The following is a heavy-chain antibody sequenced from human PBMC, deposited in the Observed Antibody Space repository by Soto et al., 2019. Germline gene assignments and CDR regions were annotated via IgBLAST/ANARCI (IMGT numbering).Heavy chain of an antibody. CDR1: GIIFSDY. CDR3: ARLPFPWGWFDP. D-gene: IGHD3-16*01. J-gene: IGHJ5*02. V-gene: IGHV3-11*01. CDR2: ISGSGRTI. Sequence: QVPLVESGGGLVKPGGSLRLSCAASGIIFSDYMSWVRQAPGKGLEWLSYISGSGRTIYCADSVKGRFTISRDNATNSQHLQMNNLRAEDTAVYYCARLPFPWGWFDPWGQGTLVTVSS.